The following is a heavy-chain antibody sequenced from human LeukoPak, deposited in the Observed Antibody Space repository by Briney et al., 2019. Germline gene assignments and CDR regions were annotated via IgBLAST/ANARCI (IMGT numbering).Heavy chain of an antibody. CDR1: GGSFSGYY. CDR3: ARLNWFDP. Sequence: SETLPLTCAVYGGSFSGYYWSWIRQPPGKGLEWIGEINHSGSTNYNPSLKSRVTMSVDTSKNQFSLKLSSVTAADTAVYYCARLNWFDPWGQGTLVTVSS. J-gene: IGHJ5*02. V-gene: IGHV4-34*01. CDR2: INHSGST.